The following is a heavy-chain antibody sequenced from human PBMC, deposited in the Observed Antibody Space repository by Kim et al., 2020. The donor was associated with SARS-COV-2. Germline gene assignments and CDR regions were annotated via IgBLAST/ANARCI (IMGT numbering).Heavy chain of an antibody. CDR3: ARNFLRSHSSYIPLDQ. D-gene: IGHD2-21*01. Sequence: GGSLRLSCIASGFTISNYWMSWVRQAPGKGLEWVSNIKEDGDEKNYMESVKGRFTISRDNAKNSLYLQMNSLRGEDTAVYYCARNFLRSHSSYIPLDQWGQGALVTVSS. CDR1: GFTISNYW. V-gene: IGHV3-7*01. CDR2: IKEDGDEK. J-gene: IGHJ4*02.